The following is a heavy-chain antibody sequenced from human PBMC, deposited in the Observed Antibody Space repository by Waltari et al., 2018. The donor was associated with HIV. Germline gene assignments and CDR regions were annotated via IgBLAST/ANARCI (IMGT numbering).Heavy chain of an antibody. Sequence: QVQLHQWGAALLKPSETLSLTCGVYGGYFSGFYWTWIRQPPGKGLEWVGEINHSGNSNYNSSLKSRVTISVDSSRKQFSLRLTSLTAADTAVYYCARGGYNSGFSWFDPWGRGTLVTVSS. D-gene: IGHD5-18*01. CDR1: GGYFSGFY. CDR3: ARGGYNSGFSWFDP. J-gene: IGHJ5*01. CDR2: INHSGNS. V-gene: IGHV4-34*01.